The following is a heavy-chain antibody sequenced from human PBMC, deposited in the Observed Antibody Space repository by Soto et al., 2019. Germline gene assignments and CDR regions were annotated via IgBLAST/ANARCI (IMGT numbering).Heavy chain of an antibody. D-gene: IGHD6-13*01. CDR1: GGSISSSSYY. Sequence: SETLSLTCIVSGGSISSSSYYWGWIRQPPGKGLEWIGSIDYSGSTYYNPSLKSRVTISVDTSKNQFSLKVSSVTAADTAVYYCARRRVYDYYSMDVWGQGTTVTVSS. V-gene: IGHV4-39*01. J-gene: IGHJ6*02. CDR2: IDYSGST. CDR3: ARRRVYDYYSMDV.